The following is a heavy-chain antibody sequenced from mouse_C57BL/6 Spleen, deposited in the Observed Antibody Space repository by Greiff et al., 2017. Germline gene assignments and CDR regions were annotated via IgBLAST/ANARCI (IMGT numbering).Heavy chain of an antibody. CDR2: IWSGGST. V-gene: IGHV2-5*01. J-gene: IGHJ4*01. CDR1: GFSLTSYG. CDR3: ARNAISYYAMGD. Sequence: QVQLQQSGPGLVQPSQCLSITCTVSGFSLTSYGVHWVRQSPGKGLEWLGVIWSGGSTDYNAAFMSRLSITKDNSKSQVFFKMNSLQADDTAIYYCARNAISYYAMGDWGQRTSVTSAS. D-gene: IGHD1-3*01.